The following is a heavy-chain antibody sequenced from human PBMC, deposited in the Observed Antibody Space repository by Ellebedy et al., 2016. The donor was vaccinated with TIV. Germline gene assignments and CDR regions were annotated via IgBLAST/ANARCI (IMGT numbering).Heavy chain of an antibody. D-gene: IGHD3-10*01. Sequence: PGGSLRLSCAASGFTFNTCAMHWVRPAPGKGLEWVAVILHYGSDKYYADSVKGRFTISRDNARNTLYLQMNSLRLEDTAVYYCVKSEDYYGSGTLRNVYWGQGTLVTVSS. J-gene: IGHJ4*02. V-gene: IGHV3-30*18. CDR3: VKSEDYYGSGTLRNVY. CDR2: ILHYGSDK. CDR1: GFTFNTCA.